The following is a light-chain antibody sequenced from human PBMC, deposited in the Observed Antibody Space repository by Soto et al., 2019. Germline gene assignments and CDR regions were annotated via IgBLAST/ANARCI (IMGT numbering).Light chain of an antibody. Sequence: DIQMTQSPSSLSASVGDRVTITCRASQGISNYLAWYQQKPGKVPKLLIYAASTLQSGVPSRFSGSGSGTDFTLTISSRLPEDVATYYCQKYNGAPWTFGEGTKVEIK. CDR1: QGISNY. CDR3: QKYNGAPWT. V-gene: IGKV1-27*01. J-gene: IGKJ1*01. CDR2: AAS.